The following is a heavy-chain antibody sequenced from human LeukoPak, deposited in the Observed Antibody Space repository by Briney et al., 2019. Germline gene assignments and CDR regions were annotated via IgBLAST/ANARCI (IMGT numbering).Heavy chain of an antibody. CDR2: IKQDGSEK. Sequence: PGGSLRLSCAASGFTFSSYWMSWVRQAPGKGLEWVANIKQDGSEKYYVDSVKGRFTISRDNAKNSLYLQTNSLRAEDTAVYYCARDMGSYYDNWFDPWGQGTLVTVSS. CDR3: ARDMGSYYDNWFDP. CDR1: GFTFSSYW. V-gene: IGHV3-7*01. D-gene: IGHD3-10*01. J-gene: IGHJ5*02.